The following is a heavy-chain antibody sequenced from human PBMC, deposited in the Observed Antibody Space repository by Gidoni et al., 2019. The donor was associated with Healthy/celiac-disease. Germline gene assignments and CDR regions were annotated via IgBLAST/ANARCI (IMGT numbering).Heavy chain of an antibody. Sequence: QVQLQESGPGLVKPSETLSLTCTVSGGSISSYYWSWIRQPPGKGLEWIGYIYYSGSTNYNPSLKSRVTISVDTSKNQFSLKLSSVTAADTAVYYCARGNYDYVWGSYRETNFDYWGQGTLVTVSS. V-gene: IGHV4-59*01. CDR2: IYYSGST. D-gene: IGHD3-16*02. J-gene: IGHJ4*02. CDR3: ARGNYDYVWGSYRETNFDY. CDR1: GGSISSYY.